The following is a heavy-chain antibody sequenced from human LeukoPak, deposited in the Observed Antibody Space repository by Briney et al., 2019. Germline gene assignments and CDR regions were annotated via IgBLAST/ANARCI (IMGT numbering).Heavy chain of an antibody. V-gene: IGHV4-39*07. CDR2: IYYSGST. CDR3: ARAGRYYDILTGYPDY. Sequence: SETLSLICTVCGGPISSSSYYWGWIRQPPGKALEWFGSIYYSGSTYYNPSLKSRVTISVDTSKNQFSLKLSSVTAADTAVYYCARAGRYYDILTGYPDYWGQGTLVTVSS. D-gene: IGHD3-9*01. CDR1: GGPISSSSYY. J-gene: IGHJ4*02.